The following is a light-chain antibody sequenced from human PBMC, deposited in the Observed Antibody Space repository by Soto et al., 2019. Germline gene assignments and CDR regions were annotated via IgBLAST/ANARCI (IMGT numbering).Light chain of an antibody. J-gene: IGLJ2*01. CDR3: SSYRSSSPR. Sequence: QSALTQPASVSGSPGQSITISCTGTNSDVGGYNYVSWYQQHPGKAPKLMIYDVNNRPSGVSNRFSGSKSGNTASLTISGLQAEDEADYYCSSYRSSSPRFGGGTKLTVL. CDR2: DVN. V-gene: IGLV2-14*01. CDR1: NSDVGGYNY.